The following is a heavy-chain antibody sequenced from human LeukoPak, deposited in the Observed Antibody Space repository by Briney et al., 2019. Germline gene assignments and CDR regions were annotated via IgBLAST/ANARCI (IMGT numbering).Heavy chain of an antibody. V-gene: IGHV4-61*08. J-gene: IGHJ3*02. CDR1: GGSISSGDYC. CDR3: ARLGELGKDTAMGPNAFDI. D-gene: IGHD5-18*01. Sequence: SETLSLTCTVSGGSISSGDYCWSWIRQPPGKGLEWIGYIYYSGSTNYNPSLKSRVTISVDTSKNQFSLKLSSVTAADTAVYYCARLGELGKDTAMGPNAFDIWGQGTMVTVSS. CDR2: IYYSGST.